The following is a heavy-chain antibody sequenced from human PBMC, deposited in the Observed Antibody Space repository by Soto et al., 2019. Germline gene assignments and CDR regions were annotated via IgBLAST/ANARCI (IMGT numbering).Heavy chain of an antibody. CDR2: ISAYNGNT. Sequence: ASVKVSCKASGYTFTSYGISWVRQAPGQGLERMGWISAYNGNTNYAQKLQGRVTMTTDTSTSTAYMELRSLRSDDTAVYYCARDSFGMTKNNWFDPWGQGTLVTVSS. V-gene: IGHV1-18*01. CDR3: ARDSFGMTKNNWFDP. J-gene: IGHJ5*02. CDR1: GYTFTSYG. D-gene: IGHD4-17*01.